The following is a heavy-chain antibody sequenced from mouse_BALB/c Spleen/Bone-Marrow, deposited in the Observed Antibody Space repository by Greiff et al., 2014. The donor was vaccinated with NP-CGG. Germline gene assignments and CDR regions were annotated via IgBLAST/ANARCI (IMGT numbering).Heavy chain of an antibody. V-gene: IGHV1S130*01. CDR3: AREKIYGNYLWYFDV. CDR1: GYTFTSSW. J-gene: IGHJ1*01. D-gene: IGHD2-1*01. CDR2: IHPNSGNT. Sequence: QVQLQQSGSVLVRPGASVKLSCKASGYTFTSSWMHWAKQRPGQGLEWIGVIHPNSGNTNYNEKFKGKATLTVDTSSSTAYVDLSSLTSEDSAVYYCAREKIYGNYLWYFDVWGAGTTVTVSS.